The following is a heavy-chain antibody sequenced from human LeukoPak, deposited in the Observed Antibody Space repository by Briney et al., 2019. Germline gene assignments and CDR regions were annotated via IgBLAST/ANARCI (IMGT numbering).Heavy chain of an antibody. CDR1: GFTFSSYA. Sequence: GGSLRLSCAASGFTFSSYAMSWVRQAPGKGLEWVSAISGSGGSTYYADSVKGRFTISRDNSKNTLYLQMSSLRAEDTAVYYCAKDRAKGANPPYFDYWGQGTLVTVSS. D-gene: IGHD1-26*01. J-gene: IGHJ4*02. CDR2: ISGSGGST. CDR3: AKDRAKGANPPYFDY. V-gene: IGHV3-23*01.